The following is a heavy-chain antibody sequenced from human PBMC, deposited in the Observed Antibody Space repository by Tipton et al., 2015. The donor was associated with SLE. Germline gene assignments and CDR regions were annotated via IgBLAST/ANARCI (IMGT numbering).Heavy chain of an antibody. CDR1: GGSFSGYY. Sequence: TLSLTCAVYGGSFSGYYWSWIRQPPGKGLEWIGEINHSGSTNYNPSLKSRVTISVDTSKNQFSLKLSSVTAADTAVYYCARGGGFGDLRIAYWGQGTLVT. CDR2: INHSGST. V-gene: IGHV4-34*01. CDR3: ARGGGFGDLRIAY. J-gene: IGHJ4*02. D-gene: IGHD3-10*01.